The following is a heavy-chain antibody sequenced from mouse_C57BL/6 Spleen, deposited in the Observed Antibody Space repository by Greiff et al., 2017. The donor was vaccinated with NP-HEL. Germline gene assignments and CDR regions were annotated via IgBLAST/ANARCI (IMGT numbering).Heavy chain of an antibody. D-gene: IGHD2-3*01. CDR1: GYTFTSYG. CDR3: ARYGDGYPYFDF. V-gene: IGHV1-81*01. CDR2: IYPRGGNT. J-gene: IGHJ2*01. Sequence: VQLQQSGAELARPGASVKLSCKASGYTFTSYGISWVKQRTGQGLEWIGEIYPRGGNTYYNEKFKGKATLTADKSSSTAYMELRSLTSEDSAVYFCARYGDGYPYFDFWGQGTTLTVSS.